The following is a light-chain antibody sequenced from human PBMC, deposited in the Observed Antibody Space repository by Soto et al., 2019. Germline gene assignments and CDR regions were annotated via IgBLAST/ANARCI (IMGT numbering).Light chain of an antibody. J-gene: IGLJ1*01. CDR3: GTWDSSLSVLYV. CDR1: SSNIGNNY. V-gene: IGLV1-51*02. CDR2: ENN. Sequence: SDLPQPPSLSAAPGQKVTISCSGSSSNIGNNYVSWYQQLPGTAPKLLIYENNKRPSGIPDRFSGSKSGTSATLGITGLQTGDEADYYCGTWDSSLSVLYVFGTGTKVTVL.